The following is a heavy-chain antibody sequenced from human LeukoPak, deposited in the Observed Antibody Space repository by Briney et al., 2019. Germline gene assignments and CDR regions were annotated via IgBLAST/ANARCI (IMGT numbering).Heavy chain of an antibody. CDR2: IYWNDDK. CDR1: GFSLSTSGVG. J-gene: IGHJ4*02. V-gene: IGHV2-5*01. CDR3: AHTEYYYDSSGYNSLDY. D-gene: IGHD3-22*01. Sequence: ESGPTLVNPTQTLTLTCTFSGFSLSTSGVGVGWIRQPPGKALEWLALIYWNDDKRYSPSLKSRLTITKDTSKNQVVLTMTNMDPVDTATYYCAHTEYYYDSSGYNSLDYWGQGTLVTVSS.